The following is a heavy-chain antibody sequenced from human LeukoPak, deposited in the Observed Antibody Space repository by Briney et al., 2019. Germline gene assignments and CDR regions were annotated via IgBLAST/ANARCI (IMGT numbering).Heavy chain of an antibody. J-gene: IGHJ4*02. CDR2: ISGSGGST. CDR1: GFTFSNSA. Sequence: GGSLGLSCAASGFTFSNSALSWVRQAPGKGLEWVSDISGSGGSTYYADSVKGRFTISRDNSKNTLYLQMNSLRAEDTAVYYCAKDKARSFDYWGQGTLVTVSS. CDR3: AKDKARSFDY. V-gene: IGHV3-23*01.